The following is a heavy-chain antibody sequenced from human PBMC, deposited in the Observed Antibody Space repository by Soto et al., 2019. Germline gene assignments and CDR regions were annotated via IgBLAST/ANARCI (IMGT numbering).Heavy chain of an antibody. D-gene: IGHD1-20*01. CDR2: IRSGADNYAT. CDR1: GFSFSGSS. Sequence: GGSLRLSCAASGFSFSGSSMHWVRQASGKGLEWVGRIRSGADNYATAYTASMKGRFIISGDDSKNTAYLQMNSLKTEDTAVYYCTTLTGDNAFDIWGKGTMVTVSS. V-gene: IGHV3-73*01. J-gene: IGHJ3*02. CDR3: TTLTGDNAFDI.